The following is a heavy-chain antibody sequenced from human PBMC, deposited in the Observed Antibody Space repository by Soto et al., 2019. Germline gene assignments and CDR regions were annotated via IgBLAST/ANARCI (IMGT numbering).Heavy chain of an antibody. D-gene: IGHD3-10*01. CDR3: TYAGSYFGRYYYDYGMDV. CDR2: IRSKANSDAT. Sequence: EVQLVESGGGLVQPGGSLKLSCAASGFTFSGSAMHWVRQASGHGLEWVGGIRSKANSDATAYAASVKGRFTTSRDDAKNTAYLQINSLKTEDTAVYYCTYAGSYFGRYYYDYGMDVWGPGTTVPVSS. J-gene: IGHJ6*02. V-gene: IGHV3-73*02. CDR1: GFTFSGSA.